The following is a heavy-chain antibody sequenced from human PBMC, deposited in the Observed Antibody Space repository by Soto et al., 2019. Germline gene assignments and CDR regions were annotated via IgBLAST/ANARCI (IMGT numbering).Heavy chain of an antibody. CDR2: TYYRSKWQN. V-gene: IGHV6-1*01. J-gene: IGHJ4*02. CDR3: AREDITARFDY. D-gene: IGHD5-12*01. Sequence: QTLSLSCAISGDSVSSNSAAWNCSIQSPSRGLEWLGRTYYRSKWQNDYAVSVKSRITVNPDTSRNQFSLQLNSVTPEDTAVYYCAREDITARFDYWGQGTLVTVSS. CDR1: GDSVSSNSAA.